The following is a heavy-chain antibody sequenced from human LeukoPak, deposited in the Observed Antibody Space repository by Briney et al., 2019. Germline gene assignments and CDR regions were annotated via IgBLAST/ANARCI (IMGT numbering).Heavy chain of an antibody. CDR3: AKDASSSRGYSYGRYYFDY. CDR1: GFTFSSYA. V-gene: IGHV3-23*01. Sequence: GGSLRLSCAASGFTFSSYAMSWVRQAPGKGLEWVSAISGSGGSTYYADSVKGRFTISRDNSKNTLYLQMNSLRAEDTAVYYCAKDASSSRGYSYGRYYFDYWGQGTLVTVSS. CDR2: ISGSGGST. D-gene: IGHD5-18*01. J-gene: IGHJ4*02.